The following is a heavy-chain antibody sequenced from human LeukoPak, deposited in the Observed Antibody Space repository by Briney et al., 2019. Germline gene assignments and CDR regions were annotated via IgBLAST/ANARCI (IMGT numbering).Heavy chain of an antibody. D-gene: IGHD3-9*01. Sequence: GGSLRLSCAASGFTFSSYAMSWVRQAPGKGLEWVSAISGSGGSTYYADSVKGRFTISRDNSNNTLYLQMNSLRAEDTAVYYCARVRAGVPFDWLRCTDYYYYGMDVWGQGTTVTVSS. CDR3: ARVRAGVPFDWLRCTDYYYYGMDV. V-gene: IGHV3-23*01. CDR1: GFTFSSYA. J-gene: IGHJ6*02. CDR2: ISGSGGST.